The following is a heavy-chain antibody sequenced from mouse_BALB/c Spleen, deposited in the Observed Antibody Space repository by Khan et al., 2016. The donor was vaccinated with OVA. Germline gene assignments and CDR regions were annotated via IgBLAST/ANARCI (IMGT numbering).Heavy chain of an antibody. Sequence: EVELVESGGGLVKPGGSLKLSCAASGFPFSSYDMSWIRQTPEKRLEWVAYISSGGGITYYPDTVKGRFTISRHNAKNIRYLQMGSLKSEDTAMYYCARHTDWEWAMDYWGQGPSVTVSS. CDR3: ARHTDWEWAMDY. J-gene: IGHJ4*01. CDR1: GFPFSSYD. V-gene: IGHV5-12-1*01. CDR2: ISSGGGIT. D-gene: IGHD4-1*01.